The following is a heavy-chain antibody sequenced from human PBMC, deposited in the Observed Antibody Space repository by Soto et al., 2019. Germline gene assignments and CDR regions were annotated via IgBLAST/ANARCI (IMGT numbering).Heavy chain of an antibody. D-gene: IGHD2-8*01. CDR2: IYYSGST. Sequence: SETLSLTCTVSGGSISSGGYYWSWIRQHPGKGLEWIGYIYYSGSTYYNPSLKSRVTISVDTSKNQFSLKLSSVTAADTAVYYCAREGAPFELEYCTNGVCPEDYYYYMDVWGKGTTVTVSS. CDR3: AREGAPFELEYCTNGVCPEDYYYYMDV. V-gene: IGHV4-31*03. J-gene: IGHJ6*03. CDR1: GGSISSGGYY.